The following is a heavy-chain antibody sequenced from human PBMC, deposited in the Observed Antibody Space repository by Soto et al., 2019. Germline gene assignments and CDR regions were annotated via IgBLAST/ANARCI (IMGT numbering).Heavy chain of an antibody. J-gene: IGHJ4*02. CDR3: AKVGGSLMSLYDFDS. V-gene: IGHV3-23*01. CDR2: MSGVARST. CDR1: GFTFSRYE. Sequence: HPGGSLRLSCAASGFTFSRYEMNWVCRVPGKGLEWVSGMSGVARSTFYADSVRDRFTISRDNSKNTLYLQMDSLTVEDTALYYCAKVGGSLMSLYDFDSWGQGTQVTVSS. D-gene: IGHD1-26*01.